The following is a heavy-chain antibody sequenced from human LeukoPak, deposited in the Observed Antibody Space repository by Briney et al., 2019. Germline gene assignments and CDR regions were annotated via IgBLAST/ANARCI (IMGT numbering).Heavy chain of an antibody. CDR1: GYTFTSSD. CDR2: MNPKSGNT. V-gene: IGHV1-8*01. Sequence: GASVKVSCKASGYTFTSSDFNWVRQATGQGLEWMGWMNPKSGNTDYAQKFQGRVTMTRSTSVSTAYMELSSLRSEDTAVYYCARGSTVDTVATPLKYWGQGTLVTVSS. CDR3: ARGSTVDTVATPLKY. D-gene: IGHD5-12*01. J-gene: IGHJ4*02.